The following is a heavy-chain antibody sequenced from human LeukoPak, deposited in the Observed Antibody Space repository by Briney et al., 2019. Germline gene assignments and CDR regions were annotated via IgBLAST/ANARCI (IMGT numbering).Heavy chain of an antibody. CDR2: INHSGST. D-gene: IGHD5-18*01. CDR1: GGSFSGYY. V-gene: IGHV4-34*01. CDR3: ASRDTAMVMAPDAFDI. Sequence: SETLSLTCAVYGGSFSGYYWSWIRQPPGKGLEWIGEINHSGSTNYNPSLKSRVTTSVDTSKNQFSLKVSSVTAADTAVYYCASRDTAMVMAPDAFDIWGQGTMVTVSS. J-gene: IGHJ3*02.